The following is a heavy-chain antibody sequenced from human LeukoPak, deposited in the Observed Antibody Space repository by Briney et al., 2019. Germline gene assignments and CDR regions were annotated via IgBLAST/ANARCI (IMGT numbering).Heavy chain of an antibody. CDR3: ARVQVHTYYDILTGYYLGD. CDR2: IYYSGST. J-gene: IGHJ4*02. Sequence: PSETLSLTCTVSGGSISSYYWSWIRQPPGKGLEWIGYIYYSGSTNYNPSLKSRVTISVDTSKNQFSLKLSSVTAADTAVYYCARVQVHTYYDILTGYYLGDWGQGTLVTVSS. V-gene: IGHV4-59*01. D-gene: IGHD3-9*01. CDR1: GGSISSYY.